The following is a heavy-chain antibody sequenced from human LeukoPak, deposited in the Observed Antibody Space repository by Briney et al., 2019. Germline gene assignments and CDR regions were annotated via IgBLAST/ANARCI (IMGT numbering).Heavy chain of an antibody. V-gene: IGHV4-59*12. D-gene: IGHD3-10*01. J-gene: IGHJ5*02. CDR1: GGSISSYY. CDR3: ARGMVRGILNWFDP. CDR2: IYYSGST. Sequence: SETLSLTCTVSGGSISSYYWSWIRQPPGKGLEWIGYIYYSGSTNYNPSLKSRVTISVDKSKNQFSLKLSSVTAADTAVYYCARGMVRGILNWFDPWGQGTLVTVSS.